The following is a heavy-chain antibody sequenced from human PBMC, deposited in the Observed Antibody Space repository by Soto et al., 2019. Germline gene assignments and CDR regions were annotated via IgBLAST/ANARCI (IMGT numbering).Heavy chain of an antibody. CDR3: ARAAMGGSSWPFDY. CDR2: ISRDGSEK. Sequence: GGSLRLSCAASGFTFRNYWMNWVRQAPGKGLEWVAYISRDGSEKSYVDSVKGRFTISRDNAKKSLFLQMNSLRVEDTAVYYCARAAMGGSSWPFDYWGQGTLVTVS. J-gene: IGHJ4*02. D-gene: IGHD6-13*01. V-gene: IGHV3-7*03. CDR1: GFTFRNYW.